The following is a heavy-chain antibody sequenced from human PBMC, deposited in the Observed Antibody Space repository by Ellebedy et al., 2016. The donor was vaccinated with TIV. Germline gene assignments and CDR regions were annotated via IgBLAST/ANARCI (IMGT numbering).Heavy chain of an antibody. D-gene: IGHD3-9*01. Sequence: ASVKVSXXASGYTFTSYGISWVRQAPGQGLEWMGWISAYNGNTNYAQKLQGRVTMTTDTSTSTAYMELRSLRSDDTAVYYCARGGADYDILALYYFDYWGQGTLVTVSS. CDR3: ARGGADYDILALYYFDY. V-gene: IGHV1-18*01. CDR2: ISAYNGNT. J-gene: IGHJ4*02. CDR1: GYTFTSYG.